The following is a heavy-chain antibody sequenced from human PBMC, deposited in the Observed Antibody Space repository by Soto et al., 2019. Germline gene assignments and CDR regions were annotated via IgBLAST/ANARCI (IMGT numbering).Heavy chain of an antibody. D-gene: IGHD1-26*01. J-gene: IGHJ3*02. CDR3: ARDSGTSAFDI. CDR2: IHYSGST. CDR1: GSSITDHY. Sequence: SNTLSLTCTVSGSSITDHYWNWIRQPPGKGLEWIGYIHYSGSTKYNPSLKSRVTISVDTSKNQLSLKLNSVTAADTAVYSCARDSGTSAFDIWGQGTMVT. V-gene: IGHV4-59*11.